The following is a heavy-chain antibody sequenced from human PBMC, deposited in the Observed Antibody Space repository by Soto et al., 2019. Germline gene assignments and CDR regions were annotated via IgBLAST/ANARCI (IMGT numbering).Heavy chain of an antibody. CDR1: GGSFSGYY. CDR3: ARAAPRSCSCGSGYFGRDY. Sequence: QVQLQQWGAGLLKPSETLSLTCAVYGGSFSGYYWSWIRQPPGKVMEWIGEINHSGSTNYNPSLKSRFNISVVTSNNQSSLTLSSVTAADTAVYYCARAAPRSCSCGSGYFGRDYWGQGTLVTVSS. J-gene: IGHJ4*02. D-gene: IGHD2-15*01. V-gene: IGHV4-34*01. CDR2: INHSGST.